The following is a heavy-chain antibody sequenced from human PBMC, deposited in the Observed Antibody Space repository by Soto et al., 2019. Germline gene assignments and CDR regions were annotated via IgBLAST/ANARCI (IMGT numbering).Heavy chain of an antibody. CDR1: GFAFSSYA. CDR3: ARCSSTSCSHGVGFDI. Sequence: GGSLRLSCAASGFAFSSYAMTWVRQAPGKGLEWVSAIVDSGDRTYYADSVKGRFTISRDNSKNTLYLQMSSLRAEDTAVYYCARCSSTSCSHGVGFDIWGQGTMVTVSS. V-gene: IGHV3-23*01. J-gene: IGHJ3*02. CDR2: IVDSGDRT. D-gene: IGHD2-2*01.